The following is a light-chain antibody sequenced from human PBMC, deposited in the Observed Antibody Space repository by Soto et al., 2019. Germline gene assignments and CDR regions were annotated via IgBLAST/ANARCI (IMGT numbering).Light chain of an antibody. CDR3: QQYDQWPIT. J-gene: IGKJ5*01. CDR1: QSGSNN. V-gene: IGKV3-15*01. CDR2: GAS. Sequence: MLTHSPGAVSLKTGERATLSCRASQSGSNNDLAWYQQKPGQAPRLLIYGASARALGIPARFSGSGSGTEFSFTVTSLQSEDFAVYYCQQYDQWPITFGQGRLLEV.